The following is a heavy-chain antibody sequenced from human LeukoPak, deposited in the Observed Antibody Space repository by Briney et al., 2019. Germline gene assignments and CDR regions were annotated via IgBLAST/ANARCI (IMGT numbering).Heavy chain of an antibody. Sequence: KPSETLSLTCSVSGGSISSTGHYWGWIRQPPGKGLEWIGNIYYSGSTFYNPSLKSRVTISVDTSMSQFSLKLSSVTAADTAIYYCARVYITKWSLGYWGRGTLATVSS. D-gene: IGHD2-15*01. CDR3: ARVYITKWSLGY. CDR2: IYYSGST. J-gene: IGHJ4*02. CDR1: GGSISSTGHY. V-gene: IGHV4-39*01.